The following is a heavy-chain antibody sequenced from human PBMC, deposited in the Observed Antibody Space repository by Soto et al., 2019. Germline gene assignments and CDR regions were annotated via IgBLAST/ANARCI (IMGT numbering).Heavy chain of an antibody. V-gene: IGHV3-49*04. Sequence: GGSLRLSCTASGFTFGDYAMSWVRQAPGKGLEWVGFIRSKAYGGTTEYAASVKGRFTISRDDSKSTAYLQMNSLKTEDTAVYYCTRDPDFWSGYYVYYFDYWGQGTLVTVSS. CDR3: TRDPDFWSGYYVYYFDY. CDR2: IRSKAYGGTT. J-gene: IGHJ4*02. CDR1: GFTFGDYA. D-gene: IGHD3-3*01.